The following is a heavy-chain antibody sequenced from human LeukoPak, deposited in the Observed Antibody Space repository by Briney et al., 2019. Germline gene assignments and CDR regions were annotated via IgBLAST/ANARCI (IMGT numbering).Heavy chain of an antibody. CDR1: GFTFNDYT. CDR2: IGTTGSTT. Sequence: GGSLRLSCAASGFTFNDYTMNWVRQAPGKGLEWVSYIGTTGSTTYYADFVKGRFTISRDNAKNSLYLQMNSLRAEDTAVYYCARDVFGGSGYFDYWGQGTLVTVSS. CDR3: ARDVFGGSGYFDY. D-gene: IGHD2-15*01. J-gene: IGHJ4*02. V-gene: IGHV3-48*04.